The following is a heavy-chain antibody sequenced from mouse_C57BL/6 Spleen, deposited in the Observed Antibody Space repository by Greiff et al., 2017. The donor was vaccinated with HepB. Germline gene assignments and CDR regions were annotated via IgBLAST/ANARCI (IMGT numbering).Heavy chain of an antibody. D-gene: IGHD1-1*02. J-gene: IGHJ2*01. CDR1: GYAFSSSW. Sequence: VKLQESGPELVKPGASVKISCKASGYAFSSSWMNWVKQRPGKGLEWIGRIYPGDGDTNYNGKFKGKATLTADKSSSTAYMQLSSLTSEDSAVYFCASHYGDYWGQGTTLTVSS. CDR3: ASHYGDY. CDR2: IYPGDGDT. V-gene: IGHV1-82*01.